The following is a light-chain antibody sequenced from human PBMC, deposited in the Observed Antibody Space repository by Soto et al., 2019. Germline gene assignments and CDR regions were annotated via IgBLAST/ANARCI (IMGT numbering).Light chain of an antibody. CDR2: GTS. J-gene: IGKJ1*01. CDR3: HQDFNLPWT. Sequence: EIVMTQSPVTLSVSPGEIATLSFSASQTVSRMYLSWFQQKPGQAPRLLIYGTSTRATGIPVRFSGSGSGTDFTLTISSLQPEDFAVYFCHQDFNLPWTFGQGTKVDI. CDR1: QTVSRMY. V-gene: IGKV3D-7*01.